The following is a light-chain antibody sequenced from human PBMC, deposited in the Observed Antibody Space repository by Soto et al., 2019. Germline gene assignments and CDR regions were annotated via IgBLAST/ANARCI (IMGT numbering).Light chain of an antibody. CDR1: SSNIGSNF. CDR2: NNN. J-gene: IGLJ3*02. CDR3: ATWDDSLNGLV. V-gene: IGLV1-44*01. Sequence: QSVLTQPPSASGTPGQRVTIPCSGSSSNIGSNFVNWYQQLPGTAPKLLMYNNNQRPSGVPDRFSGSKSGTSASLATSGLQSEDEADYHCATWDDSLNGLVFGGGTQLTVL.